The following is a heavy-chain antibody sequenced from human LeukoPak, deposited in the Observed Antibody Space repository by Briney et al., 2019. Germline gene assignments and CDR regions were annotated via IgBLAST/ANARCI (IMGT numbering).Heavy chain of an antibody. V-gene: IGHV6-1*01. CDR1: RDSVSSNSAA. J-gene: IGHJ4*02. D-gene: IGHD2-15*01. Sequence: SQTLSLTCAISRDSVSSNSAAWNWIRQSPSRGLEWLGRTYYRSKWYNDYAVSVKSRITINPDTSKNQFSLQLNSVTPEDTAVYYCARVDCSGGSCYRSSQFDYWGQGTLVTVSS. CDR2: TYYRSKWYN. CDR3: ARVDCSGGSCYRSSQFDY.